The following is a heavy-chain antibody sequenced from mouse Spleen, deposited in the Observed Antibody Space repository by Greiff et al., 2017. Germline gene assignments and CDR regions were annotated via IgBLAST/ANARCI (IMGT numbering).Heavy chain of an antibody. D-gene: IGHD2-4*01. CDR3: ARDQSMITTWGYFDY. Sequence: VMLVESGPGLVAPSQSLSITCTVSGLSLTSYGVHWVRQPPGKGLEWLGVIWAGGSTNYNSALMSRLSISKDNSKSQVFLKMNSLQTDDTAMYYCARDQSMITTWGYFDYWGQGTSVTVSS. CDR1: GLSLTSYG. V-gene: IGHV2-9*02. J-gene: IGHJ4*01. CDR2: IWAGGST.